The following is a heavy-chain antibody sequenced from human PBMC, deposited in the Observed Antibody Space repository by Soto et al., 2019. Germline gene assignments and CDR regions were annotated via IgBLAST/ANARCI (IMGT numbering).Heavy chain of an antibody. CDR3: AKAYCVWSSQQPYYFAY. CDR1: GFTFSNYA. J-gene: IGHJ4*02. CDR2: ISGSGGRS. Sequence: EVQLLDSGGGVVQPGGSLRLSCAASGFTFSNYAMTWVRQGPGKGLEWVSGISGSGGRSYYADSVKGRFTISRDNSKSTLYLQMNSLRAEDTAGYSCAKAYCVWSSQQPYYFAYWGQGTLVTVAS. V-gene: IGHV3-23*01. D-gene: IGHD3-16*01.